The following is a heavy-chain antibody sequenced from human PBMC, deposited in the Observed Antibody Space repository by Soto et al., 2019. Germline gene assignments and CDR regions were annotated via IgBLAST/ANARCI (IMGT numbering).Heavy chain of an antibody. CDR2: ISHTGTT. V-gene: IGHV4-39*02. J-gene: IGHJ5*02. CDR3: ARDAGYSRSFDP. Sequence: QLQLQESGPGLVKPSETLPLTCTVSGGSIRTSDYHWGWIRQPPGKGLEWIGSISHTGTTYCNPSLQSRATLSVGTPDNQFSLRLTSVTATATAVYYCARDAGYSRSFDPWGQGTLITVSS. D-gene: IGHD2-15*01. CDR1: GGSIRTSDYH.